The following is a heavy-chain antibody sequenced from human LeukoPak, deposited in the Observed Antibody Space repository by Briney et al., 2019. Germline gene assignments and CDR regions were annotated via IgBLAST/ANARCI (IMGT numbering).Heavy chain of an antibody. D-gene: IGHD6-13*01. V-gene: IGHV3-30*04. CDR2: ISFDGRNK. CDR1: GFTFSSYA. CDR3: ARDIRYSSSWRFDY. Sequence: GGSLRLSCAASGFTFSSYAMLCVRQAPGKGLEWVADISFDGRNKYYAGAVEGRFTITRDNSKNTLYLQVNSLRAEDTAVYYCARDIRYSSSWRFDYWGQGTLVTVSS. J-gene: IGHJ4*02.